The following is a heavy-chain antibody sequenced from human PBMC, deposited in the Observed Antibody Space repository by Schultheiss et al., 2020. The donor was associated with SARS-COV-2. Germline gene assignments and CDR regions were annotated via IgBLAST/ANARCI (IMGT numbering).Heavy chain of an antibody. D-gene: IGHD2-2*02. Sequence: GSLRLSCTVSGGSISSYYWSWIRQPAGKGLEWIGRIYTSGSTNYNPSLKSRVTMSVDTSKNQFSLKLSSVTAADTAVYYCAYGSGRYCSSTSCYMTDYWGQGTLVTVSS. CDR3: AYGSGRYCSSTSCYMTDY. J-gene: IGHJ4*02. CDR1: GGSISSYY. CDR2: IYTSGST. V-gene: IGHV4-4*07.